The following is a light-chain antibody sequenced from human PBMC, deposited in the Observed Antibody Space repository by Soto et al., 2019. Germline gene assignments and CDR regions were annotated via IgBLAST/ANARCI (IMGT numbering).Light chain of an antibody. CDR1: TPKIGAGYD. V-gene: IGLV1-40*01. J-gene: IGLJ1*01. Sequence: QSVLTQPPSVPGPPGKGVTTSGTGSTPKIGAGYDVHWYQQLPGTAPKLLISGNSNRPSGVPDRFSGSKSGTSASLAITGLQAEDEADYYCQSYDSSLSGRVFGTGTKVTVL. CDR3: QSYDSSLSGRV. CDR2: GNS.